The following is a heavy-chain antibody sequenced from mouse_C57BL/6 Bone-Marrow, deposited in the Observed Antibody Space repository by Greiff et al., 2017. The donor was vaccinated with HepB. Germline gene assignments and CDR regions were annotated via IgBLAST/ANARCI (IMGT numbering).Heavy chain of an antibody. CDR1: GYTFTSYT. CDR3: ARSSDSNYWRYWYFDV. J-gene: IGHJ1*03. D-gene: IGHD2-5*01. CDR2: INPSSGYT. V-gene: IGHV1-4*01. Sequence: QVQLQQSGAELARPGASVKMSCKASGYTFTSYTMHWVKQRPGQGLEWIGYINPSSGYTKYNQKFKDKATLTADKSSSTAYMQLRSLTSEYSSVYYCARSSDSNYWRYWYFDVWGTGTTVTVSS.